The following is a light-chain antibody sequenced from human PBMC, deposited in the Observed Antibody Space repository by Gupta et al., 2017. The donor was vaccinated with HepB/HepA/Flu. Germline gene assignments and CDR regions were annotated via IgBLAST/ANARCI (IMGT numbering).Light chain of an antibody. CDR1: SSDVGAYNS. CDR2: DVS. V-gene: IGLV2-14*01. CDR3: SSYTTSYTQV. Sequence: QSALTQPASVSGAPGQSITISCTGTSSDVGAYNSVSWYQQHPGKAPKLMIYDVSKRPSGVSNRFSGSKSGNTASLTISGLQAEDEADYYCSSYTTSYTQVFGGGTKLTVL. J-gene: IGLJ2*01.